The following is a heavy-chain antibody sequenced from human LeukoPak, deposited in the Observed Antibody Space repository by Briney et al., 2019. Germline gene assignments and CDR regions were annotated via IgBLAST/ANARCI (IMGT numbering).Heavy chain of an antibody. J-gene: IGHJ4*02. Sequence: GGSLRISCAASGFTFSDYYMSWIRQAPGKGLEWVSYISSSGSTIYYADSVKGRFTISRDNAKNSLYLQVNSLRAEDTAVYYCARESRADILTGYSDYWGQGTLVTVSS. V-gene: IGHV3-11*01. CDR1: GFTFSDYY. D-gene: IGHD3-9*01. CDR3: ARESRADILTGYSDY. CDR2: ISSSGSTI.